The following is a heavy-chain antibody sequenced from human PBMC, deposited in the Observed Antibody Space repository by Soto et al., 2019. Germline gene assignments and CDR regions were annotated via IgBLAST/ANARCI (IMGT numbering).Heavy chain of an antibody. CDR2: IYYSGST. CDR3: ARGWELLLWRNNHENYFDY. V-gene: IGHV4-31*03. D-gene: IGHD1-26*01. J-gene: IGHJ4*02. CDR1: GGSISSGGYY. Sequence: SETLSLTCTVSGGSISSGGYYWSWIRQHPGKGLEWIGYIYYSGSTYYNPSLKSRVTISVDTSKNQFSLKLSSVTAADTAVYYCARGWELLLWRNNHENYFDYWGQGTLVTVSS.